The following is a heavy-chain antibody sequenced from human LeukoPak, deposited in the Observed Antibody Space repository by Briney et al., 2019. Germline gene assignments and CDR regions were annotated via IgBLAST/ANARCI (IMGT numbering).Heavy chain of an antibody. Sequence: SETLSLTCAVCGGSFRRYYWLWMPQSPVKALECLGEINHSGSTNYNPSLKSRVTISVDTSKNQFSLNLRSVTAADTAVYYCARAHTGQQNGMDVWGKGTTVTVSS. CDR1: GGSFRRYY. V-gene: IGHV4-34*01. CDR2: INHSGST. D-gene: IGHD6-13*01. CDR3: ARAHTGQQNGMDV. J-gene: IGHJ6*04.